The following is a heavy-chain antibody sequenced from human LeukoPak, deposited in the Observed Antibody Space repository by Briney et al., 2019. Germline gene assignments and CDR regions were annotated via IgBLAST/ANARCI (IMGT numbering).Heavy chain of an antibody. Sequence: SETLSLTCAVYGGSFSGYYWSWIRQPPGKGLEWIGEINHSGSTNYNPSLKSRVTISVDTSKNQFSLKLSSVTAADTAVYYCARALRGLRRYCSSPSCYYFDYWGQGTLVTVSS. J-gene: IGHJ4*02. CDR1: GGSFSGYY. V-gene: IGHV4-34*01. CDR3: ARALRGLRRYCSSPSCYYFDY. D-gene: IGHD2-2*01. CDR2: INHSGST.